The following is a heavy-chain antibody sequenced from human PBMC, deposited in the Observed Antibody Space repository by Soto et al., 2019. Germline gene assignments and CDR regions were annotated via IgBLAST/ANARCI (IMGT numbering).Heavy chain of an antibody. J-gene: IGHJ4*02. CDR2: IYWDDDK. D-gene: IGHD2-21*02. V-gene: IGHV2-5*02. CDR1: GSSLSTTGVG. Sequence: QITLKESGPTLVKPTQTLTLTCTISGSSLSTTGVGVGWIRQPPGKALEWLALIYWDDDKRYSPSLKRRLTITKDTSKNQVVLTMTNMDPVDTATYYCAQSGGGNSLGYWGQGTLVTVSS. CDR3: AQSGGGNSLGY.